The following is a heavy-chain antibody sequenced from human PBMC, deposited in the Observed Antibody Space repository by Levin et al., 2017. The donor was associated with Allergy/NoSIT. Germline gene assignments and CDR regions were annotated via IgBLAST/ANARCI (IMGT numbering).Heavy chain of an antibody. CDR2: IYHTGAT. V-gene: IGHV4-30-4*01. CDR1: GGSLSSGDYY. Sequence: PSETLSLTCTVRGGSLSSGDYYWSWIRQPPGKGLEWIGYIYHTGATYYNPSLKTRLTMSVDTSKNQFSLNLNSVTVADTAVYYCGRGNRGIDDWGQGTLVTVSS. J-gene: IGHJ4*02. CDR3: GRGNRGIDD.